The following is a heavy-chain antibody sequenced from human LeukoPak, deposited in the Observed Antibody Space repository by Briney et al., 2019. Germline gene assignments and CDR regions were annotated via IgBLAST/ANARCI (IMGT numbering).Heavy chain of an antibody. J-gene: IGHJ4*02. CDR2: IYYSGST. CDR3: ARGPQWLLFYFDY. Sequence: ESSETLSLTCTVSGGSISSSSYYWGWIRQPPGKGLEWIGSIYYSGSTNYNPSLKSRVTISVDTSKNQFSLKLSSVTAADTAVYYCARGPQWLLFYFDYWGQGTLVTVSS. CDR1: GGSISSSSYY. V-gene: IGHV4-39*07. D-gene: IGHD3-22*01.